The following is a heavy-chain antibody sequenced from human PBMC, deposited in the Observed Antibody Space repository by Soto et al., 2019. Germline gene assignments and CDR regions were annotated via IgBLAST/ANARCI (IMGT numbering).Heavy chain of an antibody. J-gene: IGHJ3*02. V-gene: IGHV1-69*01. Sequence: QVQLVQSGAEVKKPASSVKVSCKASGGTFSSYAISWVRQAPGQGLEWMGGIIPIFGTANYAQKFQGRVTITADESTSTAYMELSSLRSEDTAVYYCGYCSGGSCYSVVGSAFDIWGQGTMVTVSS. CDR3: GYCSGGSCYSVVGSAFDI. CDR1: GGTFSSYA. D-gene: IGHD2-15*01. CDR2: IIPIFGTA.